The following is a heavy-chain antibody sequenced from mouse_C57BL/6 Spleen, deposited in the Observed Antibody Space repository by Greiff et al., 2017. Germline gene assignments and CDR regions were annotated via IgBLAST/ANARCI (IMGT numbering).Heavy chain of an antibody. CDR3: ARAHGSSSYYFDF. CDR2: IHPNSGST. V-gene: IGHV1-64*01. Sequence: QVQLQQPGAELVKPGASVKLSCKASGYTFTSYWMHWVKQRPGQGLEWIGMIHPNSGSTKYNEKFKSKATLTVDKSSSTAYMQLSSLTSEDSAVYYCARAHGSSSYYFDFWGQGTTLTVSS. D-gene: IGHD1-1*01. CDR1: GYTFTSYW. J-gene: IGHJ2*01.